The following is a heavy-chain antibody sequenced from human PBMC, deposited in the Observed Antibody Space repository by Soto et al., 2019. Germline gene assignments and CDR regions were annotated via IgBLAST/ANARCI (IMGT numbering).Heavy chain of an antibody. CDR2: ISFDGNNQ. J-gene: IGHJ4*02. Sequence: GGSLRLSCAASGFTFSTYGMHWVRQAPGKGLEWVAVISFDGNNQYYADSVKGRFTVSRDNSKGTLYLQMDSLRAGDTSVYYCARGDIVVRGSGVYYFDYWGQGTLVTVSS. D-gene: IGHD2-21*01. V-gene: IGHV3-30*03. CDR1: GFTFSTYG. CDR3: ARGDIVVRGSGVYYFDY.